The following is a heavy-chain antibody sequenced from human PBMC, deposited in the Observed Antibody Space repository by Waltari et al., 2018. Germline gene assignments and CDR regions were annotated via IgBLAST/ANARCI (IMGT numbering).Heavy chain of an antibody. D-gene: IGHD3-3*01. J-gene: IGHJ3*02. V-gene: IGHV3-7*01. Sequence: EVQLVESGGGLVQPGGSLRLSCAASGFTFSSYWMSWVRQAPGTGVGWVANIKQDGSEKYYVDSVKGRFTISRDNAKNSLYLQMNSLRAEDTAVYYCARDSSVLFDIWGQGTMVTVSS. CDR3: ARDSSVLFDI. CDR1: GFTFSSYW. CDR2: IKQDGSEK.